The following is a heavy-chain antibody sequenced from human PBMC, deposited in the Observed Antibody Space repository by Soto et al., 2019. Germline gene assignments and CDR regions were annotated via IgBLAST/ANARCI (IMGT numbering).Heavy chain of an antibody. J-gene: IGHJ5*02. CDR2: IYYSGST. CDR3: ARQQGYSYGSKWCCP. Sequence: SETLSLTCTVSGGCISSSSYYWGWIRQPPGKGLEWIGSIYYSGSTYYNPSLKSRVTISVDTSKNQFSLNLSSVTAADTAVSYCARQQGYSYGSKWCCPWDRGTLVTIAS. D-gene: IGHD5-18*01. CDR1: GGCISSSSYY. V-gene: IGHV4-39*01.